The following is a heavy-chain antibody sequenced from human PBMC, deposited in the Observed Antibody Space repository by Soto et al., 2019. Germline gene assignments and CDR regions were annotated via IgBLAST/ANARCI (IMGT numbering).Heavy chain of an antibody. CDR2: IIPIFGIA. D-gene: IGHD4-17*01. J-gene: IGHJ4*02. CDR1: GGTFSSHS. Sequence: SVTVSCKASGGTFSSHSITRVRQAPGHGLEWIGRIIPIFGIASYAQKFQGRVTITADESTSTAYMELSSLRSDDTAVYYCAREGGLDYGDYYFDYWGQGTLAT. CDR3: AREGGLDYGDYYFDY. V-gene: IGHV1-69*13.